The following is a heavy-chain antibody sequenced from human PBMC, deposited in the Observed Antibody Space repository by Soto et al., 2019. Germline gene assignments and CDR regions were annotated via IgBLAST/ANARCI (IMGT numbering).Heavy chain of an antibody. CDR3: AETTVTSRHFDY. CDR1: GFTFSSYG. D-gene: IGHD4-17*01. V-gene: IGHV3-30*18. Sequence: QVQLVESGGGVVQPGRSLRLSCAASGFTFSSYGMHWVRQAPGKGLEWVAVISYDGSSKYDADSVKGRFTSSRDNSKNSLYLQMNSLSAEDTAVYYCAETTVTSRHFDYWGQGTLVTVSS. CDR2: ISYDGSSK. J-gene: IGHJ4*02.